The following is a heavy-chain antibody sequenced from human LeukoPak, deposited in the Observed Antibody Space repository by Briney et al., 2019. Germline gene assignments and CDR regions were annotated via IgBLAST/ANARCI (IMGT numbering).Heavy chain of an antibody. CDR3: ARSSRGRYYYDSSGYYYNY. CDR2: ISYDGSNK. D-gene: IGHD3-22*01. J-gene: IGHJ4*02. CDR1: GFTFSSYA. Sequence: GRSLRLSCAASGFTFSSYAMHWVRQAPGKGLEWVAVISYDGSNKYYADSVKGRFTISRDNSKNTLYLQMNSLRAEDTAVYYCARSSRGRYYYDSSGYYYNYWGQGTLVTVSS. V-gene: IGHV3-30-3*01.